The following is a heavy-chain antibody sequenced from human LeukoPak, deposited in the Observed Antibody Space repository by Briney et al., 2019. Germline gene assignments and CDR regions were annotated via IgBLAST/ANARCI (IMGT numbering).Heavy chain of an antibody. Sequence: GGSLRLSCVASGFTFSTYDMNWVRQAPGKGLEWVSYISGSSTIIYYADSVKGGLTVSRDEAKNSMYLQMNSLRDEDTAVYYCARDAGSSWYWGALDIWGQGTVVPVSS. CDR2: ISGSSTII. D-gene: IGHD6-13*01. CDR3: ARDAGSSWYWGALDI. CDR1: GFTFSTYD. V-gene: IGHV3-48*02. J-gene: IGHJ3*02.